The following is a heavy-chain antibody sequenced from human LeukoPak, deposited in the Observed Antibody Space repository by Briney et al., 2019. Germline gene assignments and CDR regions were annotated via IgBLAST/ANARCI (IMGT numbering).Heavy chain of an antibody. J-gene: IGHJ4*02. CDR3: ARGAYDSSGYYLTGTLFDY. Sequence: SETLSLTCTVSGGSISSYYWSWIRQPPGKGLEWIGYIYYSGSTNYNPSLKSRVTISVDTSKNQFSLKLSSVTAADTAVYYCARGAYDSSGYYLTGTLFDYWGQGTLVTVSS. CDR1: GGSISSYY. D-gene: IGHD3-22*01. CDR2: IYYSGST. V-gene: IGHV4-59*01.